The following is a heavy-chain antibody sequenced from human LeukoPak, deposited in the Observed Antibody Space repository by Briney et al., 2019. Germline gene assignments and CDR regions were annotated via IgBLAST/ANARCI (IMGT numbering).Heavy chain of an antibody. V-gene: IGHV1-46*01. Sequence: GASVKVSCKASGYTFTRHQMYWVRQAPGQGLEWMGLINPSGGTTSYAQKFQGRVTMTTETSTSTVYMELSGLRSEDTAVYYCARDWSDDSSGYFHDAFDIWGQGTMVTVSS. D-gene: IGHD3-22*01. CDR1: GYTFTRHQ. CDR3: ARDWSDDSSGYFHDAFDI. CDR2: INPSGGTT. J-gene: IGHJ3*02.